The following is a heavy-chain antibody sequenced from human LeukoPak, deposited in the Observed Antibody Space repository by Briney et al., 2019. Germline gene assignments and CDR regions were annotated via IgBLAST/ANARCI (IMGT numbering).Heavy chain of an antibody. CDR2: INPNSGGT. CDR1: GYTFTGYY. V-gene: IGHV1-2*02. D-gene: IGHD6-19*01. CDR3: ARDLPGIAVAGIDY. Sequence: ASVKVSCKASGYTFTGYYMHWVRQAPGQGLEWMGWINPNSGGTNYAQKFQGRVTMTRDTSISTAYMELSRLRSDDTAVYYCARDLPGIAVAGIDYWGQGTLVTVSS. J-gene: IGHJ4*02.